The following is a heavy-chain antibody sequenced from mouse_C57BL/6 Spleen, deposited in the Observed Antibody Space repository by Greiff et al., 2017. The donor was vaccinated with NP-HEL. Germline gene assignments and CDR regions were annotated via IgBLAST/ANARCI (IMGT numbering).Heavy chain of an antibody. J-gene: IGHJ3*01. CDR3: ARKGDYSNLWFAY. CDR1: GYTFTSYW. D-gene: IGHD2-5*01. V-gene: IGHV1-52*01. Sequence: VQLQQPGAELVRPGSSVKLSCKASGYTFTSYWMHWVKQRPIQGLEWIGNIDPSDSETHYNQKFKDKATLTVDKSSSTAYMQLSSLTSEDSAVYYCARKGDYSNLWFAYWGQGTLVTVSA. CDR2: IDPSDSET.